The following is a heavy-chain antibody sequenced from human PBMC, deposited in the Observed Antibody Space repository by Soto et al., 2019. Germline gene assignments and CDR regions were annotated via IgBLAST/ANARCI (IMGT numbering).Heavy chain of an antibody. J-gene: IGHJ4*02. CDR3: AHRRGHDYGRCFDS. Sequence: QITLKESGPTLVKPTQTLTLACTCSGFSVNKTGVGVAWIRQPPGKALEWLALIYWNGETTYTPSLKSRLTVTRDTSKNQVGLTVTHLDPVDRGTYFCAHRRGHDYGRCFDSWGPGIPVTVSS. CDR1: GFSVNKTGVG. CDR2: IYWNGET. V-gene: IGHV2-5*01. D-gene: IGHD4-17*01.